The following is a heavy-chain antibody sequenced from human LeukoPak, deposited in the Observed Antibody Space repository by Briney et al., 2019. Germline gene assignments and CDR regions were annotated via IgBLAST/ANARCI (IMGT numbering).Heavy chain of an antibody. Sequence: SETLSITCTGSGVYICCYYWCLFRPPPGMGLEWFGYLYYSGSTNYNPSLKSRVTISVDTSKNQFSLKLSSVTAADTAVYYCARGAYCSGGSCPLPDYGMDVWGQGTTVTVSS. D-gene: IGHD2-15*01. CDR2: LYYSGST. V-gene: IGHV4-59*01. J-gene: IGHJ6*02. CDR3: ARGAYCSGGSCPLPDYGMDV. CDR1: GVYICCYY.